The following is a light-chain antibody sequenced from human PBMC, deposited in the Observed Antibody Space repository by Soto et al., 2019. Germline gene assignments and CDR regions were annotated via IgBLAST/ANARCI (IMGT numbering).Light chain of an antibody. CDR2: LGS. CDR1: QSLLHSDGYNY. CDR3: MQALQTPAT. Sequence: DIVMTQSPLSLPVTPGEPASISCRSSQSLLHSDGYNYLDWYLQKPGQSPQLLIYLGSNRASGVPYRFGGSGSGTDFTLKTSRVEAEDVGVYYCMQALQTPATFGQGTKVEIK. J-gene: IGKJ1*01. V-gene: IGKV2-28*01.